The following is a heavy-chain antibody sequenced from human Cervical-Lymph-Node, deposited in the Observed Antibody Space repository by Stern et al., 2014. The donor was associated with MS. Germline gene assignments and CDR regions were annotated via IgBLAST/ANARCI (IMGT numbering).Heavy chain of an antibody. Sequence: VQLLESGAEVKKPGASVKVSCKTSGYTFTSDDINWVRQASGQGLEWMGWMNPDSGDTGYAQKFQGRLTITRDTSISTAYMELTTLRSEDTAVYYCTKAWESWGQGTLVIVSS. D-gene: IGHD1-26*01. V-gene: IGHV1-8*01. CDR1: GYTFTSDD. CDR3: TKAWES. J-gene: IGHJ5*02. CDR2: MNPDSGDT.